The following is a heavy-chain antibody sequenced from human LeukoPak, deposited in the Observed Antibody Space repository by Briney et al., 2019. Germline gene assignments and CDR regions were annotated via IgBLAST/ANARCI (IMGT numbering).Heavy chain of an antibody. Sequence: PSETLSLTCTVSGGSISSGNYYWGWLRQPPGKGLEWIGSIYYSGSTYYNPSLKSRVTISLDTSKNQFSLKLSSVTAADTAVYYCARCGYYDFWSGYNPATFDSWGQGTLVTVSS. J-gene: IGHJ4*02. D-gene: IGHD3-3*01. V-gene: IGHV4-39*01. CDR3: ARCGYYDFWSGYNPATFDS. CDR1: GGSISSGNYY. CDR2: IYYSGST.